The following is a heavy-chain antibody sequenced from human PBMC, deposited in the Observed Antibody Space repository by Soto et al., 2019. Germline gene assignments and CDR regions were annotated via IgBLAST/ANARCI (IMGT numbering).Heavy chain of an antibody. J-gene: IGHJ4*01. D-gene: IGHD3-10*01. CDR3: ARQMGYYGSGSYYNPFDY. CDR2: IDPSDSYT. CDR1: GYSFTSYW. V-gene: IGHV5-10-1*01. Sequence: GESLKISCKGSGYSFTSYWISWVRQMPGKGLEWMGRIDPSDSYTNYSPPFQGHVTISADKSISTAYLQWSSLKASDTAMYYCARQMGYYGSGSYYNPFDYWGHGTLVTVSS.